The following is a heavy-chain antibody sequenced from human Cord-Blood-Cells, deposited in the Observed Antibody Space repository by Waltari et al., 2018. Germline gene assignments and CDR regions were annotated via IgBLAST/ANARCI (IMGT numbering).Heavy chain of an antibody. V-gene: IGHV5-51*01. CDR3: ARHVSFYGSGSFTAFDI. Sequence: EVQLVQSGAEVKKPGESLKISCKGSGYSFTSYWICWVRQMPGKGLEWMGIIYPVDSDTRYSPSFQGQVTISADKSISTAYLQWSSLKASDTAMYYCARHVSFYGSGSFTAFDIWGQGTMVTVSS. CDR2: IYPVDSDT. CDR1: GYSFTSYW. D-gene: IGHD3-10*01. J-gene: IGHJ3*02.